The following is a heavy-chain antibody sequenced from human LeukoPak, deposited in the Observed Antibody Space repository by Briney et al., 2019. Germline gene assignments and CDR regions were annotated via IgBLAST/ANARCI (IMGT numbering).Heavy chain of an antibody. J-gene: IGHJ6*02. Sequence: GGSLRLSCEASGFSFSSYWMSWVRQAPGKGLEWVANIKLDGSEKSYVDSAKGRFTISRDNAKNSLYLEMNSLRAEDTAVYYCARDRWLHSNNGGYYYYGMDVWGQGTTVTVSS. CDR1: GFSFSSYW. D-gene: IGHD5-24*01. CDR3: ARDRWLHSNNGGYYYYGMDV. CDR2: IKLDGSEK. V-gene: IGHV3-7*03.